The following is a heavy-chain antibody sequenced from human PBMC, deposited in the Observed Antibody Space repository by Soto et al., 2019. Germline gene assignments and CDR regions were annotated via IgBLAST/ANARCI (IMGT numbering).Heavy chain of an antibody. CDR3: ATWLDLDAFDI. J-gene: IGHJ3*02. V-gene: IGHV4-31*03. Sequence: PSETLSHTCTLSGGSIRSCGYYLSWSRQHPGKGLEWIGYIYYSGSTYYNPSLKSRVTISVDTSKNQFSLKLSSVTAADTAVYYCATWLDLDAFDIWGQGTMVT. D-gene: IGHD5-12*01. CDR2: IYYSGST. CDR1: GGSIRSCGYY.